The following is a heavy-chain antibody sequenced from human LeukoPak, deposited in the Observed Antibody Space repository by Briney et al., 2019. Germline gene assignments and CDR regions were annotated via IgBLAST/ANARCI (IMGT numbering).Heavy chain of an antibody. J-gene: IGHJ4*02. CDR2: ISYDGSNK. Sequence: GGSLRLSCAASGFTFSSYAMHWVRQAPGKGLEWVAVISYDGSNKYYADSVKGRFTISRDNSKNTLYLQMNSLRAEDTAVYYCARNTEHCFDHWGQGTLVTVSS. D-gene: IGHD3-3*02. CDR3: ARNTEHCFDH. V-gene: IGHV3-30*04. CDR1: GFTFSSYA.